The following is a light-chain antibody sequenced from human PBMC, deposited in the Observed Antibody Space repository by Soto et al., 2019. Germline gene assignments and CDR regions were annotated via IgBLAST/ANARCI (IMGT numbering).Light chain of an antibody. V-gene: IGKV1-39*01. J-gene: IGKJ2*03. CDR3: QQSYTAPR. CDR2: ADT. Sequence: DVPMTQSPSSLSASVGDRVTITCRASQSIGSYLNWYQQKPGKAPKLLIHADTSLQGGVPSRFSGSESGTDFTLTISSLQPEDFATYYCQQSYTAPRFGQGTRLEIK. CDR1: QSIGSY.